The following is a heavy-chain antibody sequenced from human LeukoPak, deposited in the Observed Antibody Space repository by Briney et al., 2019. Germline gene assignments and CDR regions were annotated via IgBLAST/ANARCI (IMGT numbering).Heavy chain of an antibody. CDR1: GGSISSYY. CDR3: ARSSSYSSWYGGFDY. V-gene: IGHV4-59*01. J-gene: IGHJ4*02. D-gene: IGHD6-13*01. CDR2: IYYSGST. Sequence: PSETLSLTCTVSGGSISSYYWSWIRQPPGKGLEWIGYIYYSGSTNYNPSLKSRVTISVDTSKNQFSLKLSFVTAADTAVYYCARSSSYSSWYGGFDYWGQGTQVTVSS.